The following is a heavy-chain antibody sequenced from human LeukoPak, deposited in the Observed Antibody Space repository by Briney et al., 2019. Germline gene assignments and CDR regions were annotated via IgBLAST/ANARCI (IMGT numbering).Heavy chain of an antibody. CDR2: IYHSAST. D-gene: IGHD5-12*01. Sequence: SGTLSLNCAVSGCSISSSNWWRWVRQPPGKGLEWIRAIYHSASTNYNSHLKSTITISVATTKNQYSLRRSSVSAADTGVYYCARRLGYSGYDPFYCSGQGTLVTVSS. CDR1: GCSISSSNW. CDR3: ARRLGYSGYDPFYC. V-gene: IGHV4-4*02. J-gene: IGHJ4*02.